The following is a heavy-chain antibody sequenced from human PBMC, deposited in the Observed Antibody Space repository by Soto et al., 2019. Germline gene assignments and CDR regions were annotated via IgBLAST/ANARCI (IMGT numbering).Heavy chain of an antibody. D-gene: IGHD3-22*01. J-gene: IGHJ4*02. V-gene: IGHV1-18*04. CDR2: ISAYNGNT. CDR1: GYTFTSYG. CDR3: ARDPGMIVGPWRGADFDY. Sequence: QVQLVQSGAEVKKPGASVKVSCKASGYTFTSYGISWVRQAPGQGLEWMGWISAYNGNTNYAQKLQGRVTITTDTSTSTAYMELRSLRSDDTAVYYCARDPGMIVGPWRGADFDYWGQGTVVTVSS.